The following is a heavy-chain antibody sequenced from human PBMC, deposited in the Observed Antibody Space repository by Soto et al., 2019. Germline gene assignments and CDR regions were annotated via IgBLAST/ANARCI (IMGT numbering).Heavy chain of an antibody. CDR2: IWYDGSNK. J-gene: IGHJ4*02. V-gene: IGHV3-33*01. CDR1: GFTFSSYG. D-gene: IGHD1-26*01. CDR3: ARGYSGSYSPLYFDY. Sequence: QVQLVESGGGVVQPGRSLRLSCAASGFTFSSYGMHWVRQAPGKGLEWVAVIWYDGSNKYYADSVKGRFTISRDNSKNTLYLQMNSLRAEDTAVYYCARGYSGSYSPLYFDYWGQGTLVTVSS.